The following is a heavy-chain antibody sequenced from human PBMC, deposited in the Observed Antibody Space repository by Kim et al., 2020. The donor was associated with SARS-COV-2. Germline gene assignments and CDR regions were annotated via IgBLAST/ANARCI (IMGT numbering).Heavy chain of an antibody. D-gene: IGHD3-22*01. Sequence: SETLSLTCTVSGGSISSGGYYWSWIRQHPGKGLEWIGYIYYSGSTYYNPSLKSRVTISVDTSKNQFSLKLSSVTAADTAVYYCARDSHLNHYYDSSSLAFDIWGQGTMVTVSS. CDR2: IYYSGST. CDR3: ARDSHLNHYYDSSSLAFDI. V-gene: IGHV4-31*03. J-gene: IGHJ3*02. CDR1: GGSISSGGYY.